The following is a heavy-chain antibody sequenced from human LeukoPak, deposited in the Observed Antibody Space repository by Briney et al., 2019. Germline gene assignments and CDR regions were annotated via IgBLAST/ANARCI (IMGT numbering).Heavy chain of an antibody. V-gene: IGHV4-61*08. CDR2: IYYRGST. CDR3: ARQTSSFNYFYYMDV. CDR1: GDSISSGDYY. Sequence: SETLSLTCTVSGDSISSGDYYWTWIRQPPGKGLEWIGDIYYRGSTSYNPSLKSRVTISVDTSKNQFSLKLSSVTAADTAVYYCARQTSSFNYFYYMDVWAKGTTVTISS. J-gene: IGHJ6*03.